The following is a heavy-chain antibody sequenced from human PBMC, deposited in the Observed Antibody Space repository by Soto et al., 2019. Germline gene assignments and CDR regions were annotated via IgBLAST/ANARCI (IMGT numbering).Heavy chain of an antibody. CDR3: ARALSFGSGTFDY. D-gene: IGHD1-26*01. V-gene: IGHV1-2*02. Sequence: QVQLVQSGAEVKKPGASVKGSCKTSGYTFTAYYIHWVRQAPGQGLEWMGCIKPDSGGTKYAQKFQSRGIMTTDNYITTAYMVLRSLRSADTAFYYYARALSFGSGTFDYWGQGTLVTVSS. CDR1: GYTFTAYY. J-gene: IGHJ4*02. CDR2: IKPDSGGT.